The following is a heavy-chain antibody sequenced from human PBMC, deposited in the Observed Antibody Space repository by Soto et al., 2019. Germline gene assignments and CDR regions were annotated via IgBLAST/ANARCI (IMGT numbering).Heavy chain of an antibody. CDR1: GGSISGGVYS. CDR3: ARAFMTTVTTYNWFDP. Sequence: PSETLSLTCAVSGGSISGGVYSGIVIRQPPGKGLKWIGYIYHSGSTYYNPSLKSRVTISVDRSKNQFSLKLSSVTAADTAVYYCARAFMTTVTTYNWFDPWGQGTLVTVSS. CDR2: IYHSGST. V-gene: IGHV4-30-2*01. J-gene: IGHJ5*02. D-gene: IGHD4-17*01.